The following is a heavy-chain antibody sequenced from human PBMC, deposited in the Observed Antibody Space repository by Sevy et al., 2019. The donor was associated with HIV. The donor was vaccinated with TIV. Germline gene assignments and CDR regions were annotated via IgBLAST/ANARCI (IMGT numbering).Heavy chain of an antibody. CDR3: ARVQTGTTARFYYYYMDV. Sequence: GGSLRLSCAASGFTFSSYEMNWVRQAPGKGLEWVSYISSSGSTIYYVDSVKGRFTISRDNAKNSLFLQMNSLRAEDTAVYYCARVQTGTTARFYYYYMDVWGKGTTVTVSS. CDR2: ISSSGSTI. D-gene: IGHD1-1*01. CDR1: GFTFSSYE. J-gene: IGHJ6*03. V-gene: IGHV3-48*03.